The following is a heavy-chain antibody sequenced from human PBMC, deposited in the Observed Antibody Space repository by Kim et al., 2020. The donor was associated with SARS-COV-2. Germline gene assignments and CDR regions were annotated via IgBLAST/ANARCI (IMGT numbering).Heavy chain of an antibody. J-gene: IGHJ4*02. D-gene: IGHD2-15*01. Sequence: YADSVKGRFTISRDNSKNTLYLQMNSLRAEDTAVYYCAKDSGGGNSDFDYWGQGTLVTVSS. CDR3: AKDSGGGNSDFDY. V-gene: IGHV3-23*01.